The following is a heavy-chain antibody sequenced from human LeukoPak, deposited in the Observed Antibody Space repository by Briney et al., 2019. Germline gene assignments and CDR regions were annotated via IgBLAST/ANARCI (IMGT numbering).Heavy chain of an antibody. CDR2: IIPIFGTT. D-gene: IGHD3-3*01. CDR3: ATSIRFLEWLPPSGYMDV. Sequence: ASVKVSCKASGGTFSSYAISWVRQAPGQGLEWMGGIIPIFGTTNYAQKFQGRVTITADESTSTAYMEVSSLRSEDTAVYYCATSIRFLEWLPPSGYMDVWGKGTTVTVSS. V-gene: IGHV1-69*13. J-gene: IGHJ6*03. CDR1: GGTFSSYA.